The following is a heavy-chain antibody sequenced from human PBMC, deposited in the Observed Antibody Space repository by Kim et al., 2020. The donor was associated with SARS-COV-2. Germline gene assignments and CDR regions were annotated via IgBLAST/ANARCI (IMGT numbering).Heavy chain of an antibody. D-gene: IGHD1-1*01. CDR2: WYN. Sequence: WYNDYALSVKSRITLKPDTSKNQFSLRSNSVTPEDTAVYYCAGGWTNFDYWGQGTLVTVSS. V-gene: IGHV6-1*01. CDR3: AGGWTNFDY. J-gene: IGHJ4*02.